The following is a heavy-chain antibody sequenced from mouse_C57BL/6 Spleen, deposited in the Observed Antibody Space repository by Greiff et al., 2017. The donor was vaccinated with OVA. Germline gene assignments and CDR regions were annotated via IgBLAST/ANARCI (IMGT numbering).Heavy chain of an antibody. D-gene: IGHD2-1*01. V-gene: IGHV14-4*01. CDR3: TFYGKRFAY. J-gene: IGHJ3*01. CDR2: IDPENGDT. Sequence: EVQGVESGAELVRPGASVKLSCTASGFNIKDDYMHWVKQRPEQGLEWIGWIDPENGDTEYASKFQGKATITADTSSNTAYLQLSSLTSEDTAVYYCTFYGKRFAYWGQGTLVTVSA. CDR1: GFNIKDDY.